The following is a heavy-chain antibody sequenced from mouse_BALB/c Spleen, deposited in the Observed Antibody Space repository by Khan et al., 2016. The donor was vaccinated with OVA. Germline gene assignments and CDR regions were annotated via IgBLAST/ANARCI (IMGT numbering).Heavy chain of an antibody. V-gene: IGHV1-77*01. J-gene: IGHJ3*01. CDR3: AIRNYFGCTGAY. D-gene: IGHD1-2*01. CDR2: ISPGSGDT. Sequence: QVQLQQSGAELARPGASVKLSCKASGYTFTDYYINWVKLRTGQGLEWIGEISPGSGDTYYNERFKGKATLPADKSSSTAYMQLSSLTSEDSAVYVCAIRNYFGCTGAYGGQGTLVTVSA. CDR1: GYTFTDYY.